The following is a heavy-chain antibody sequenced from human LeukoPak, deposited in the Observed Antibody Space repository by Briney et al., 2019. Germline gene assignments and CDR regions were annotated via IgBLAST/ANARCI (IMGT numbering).Heavy chain of an antibody. D-gene: IGHD6-13*01. CDR1: GFTFSSYG. J-gene: IGHJ4*02. Sequence: PGGSLRLSCAASGFTFSSYGMHWVRQAPGKGLEWVAFIRYDGSNKYYADSVKGRFTISRDTSKNTLYLQMNSLRAEDTAVYYCAKDLRYRSNWPYYFDYWGQGTLVTVSS. CDR3: AKDLRYRSNWPYYFDY. CDR2: IRYDGSNK. V-gene: IGHV3-30*02.